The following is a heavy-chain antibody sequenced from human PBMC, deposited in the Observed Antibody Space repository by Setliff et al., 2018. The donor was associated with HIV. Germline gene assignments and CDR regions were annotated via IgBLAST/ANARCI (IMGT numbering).Heavy chain of an antibody. J-gene: IGHJ4*02. CDR3: ARQGDGYNLYHVYYFDY. V-gene: IGHV4-38-2*01. CDR1: GYSISSGYY. CDR2: IYHSGTT. D-gene: IGHD5-12*01. Sequence: SETLSLTCAASGYSISSGYYWGWIRQTPGKGLEWIGSIYHSGTTHYNPSLRSRVTISVDTSKNQFSLKLSSVTAADTAVYYCARQGDGYNLYHVYYFDYWGQGTLVTVSS.